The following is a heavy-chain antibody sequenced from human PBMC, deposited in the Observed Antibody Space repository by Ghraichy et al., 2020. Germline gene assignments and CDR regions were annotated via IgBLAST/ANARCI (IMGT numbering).Heavy chain of an antibody. J-gene: IGHJ4*02. D-gene: IGHD4-23*01. CDR1: GFTFTSSA. CDR3: AAFTINYGGKVDY. Sequence: SVKVSCKASGFTFTSSAVQWVRQARGQRLEWIGWIVVGSGNTNYAQKFQERVTITRDMSTSTAYMELSSLRSEDTAVYYCAAFTINYGGKVDYWGQGTLVTVSS. V-gene: IGHV1-58*01. CDR2: IVVGSGNT.